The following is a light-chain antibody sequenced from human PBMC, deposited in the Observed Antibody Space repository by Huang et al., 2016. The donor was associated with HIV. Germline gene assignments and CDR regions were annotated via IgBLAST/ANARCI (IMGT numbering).Light chain of an antibody. J-gene: IGKJ1*01. CDR3: QQYNNWRT. CDR2: GAS. CDR1: QSLCSH. Sequence: VFPGDASPPPCLTSQSLCSHLARYQPEPAQPPRLFIYGASTRAACIPARFSGSGSGTAFTLTISSLQSEDFAVYYCQQYNNWRTFGQGTKVEIK. V-gene: IGKV3-15*01.